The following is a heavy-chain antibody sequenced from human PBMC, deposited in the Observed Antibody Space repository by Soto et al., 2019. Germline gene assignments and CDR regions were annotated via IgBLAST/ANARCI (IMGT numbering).Heavy chain of an antibody. D-gene: IGHD6-19*01. CDR1: GFTFSSYS. CDR2: ISSSSSTI. Sequence: GGSLRLSCAASGFTFSSYSMNWVRQAPGKGLEWVSYISSSSSTIYYADSVKGRFTISRDNAKNSLYLQMNSLRDEDTAVYYWAKEFIGWRYFDYGGQETLFTVSS. J-gene: IGHJ4*02. V-gene: IGHV3-48*02. CDR3: AKEFIGWRYFDY.